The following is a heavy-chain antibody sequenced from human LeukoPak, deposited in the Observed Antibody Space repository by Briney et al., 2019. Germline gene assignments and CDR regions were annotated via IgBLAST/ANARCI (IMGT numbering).Heavy chain of an antibody. CDR2: IYHSGNT. CDR1: GDSISSDIW. CDR3: ARDRNYYDSSGYYFAN. D-gene: IGHD3-22*01. Sequence: SGTLSLTCAVSGDSISSDIWWNWVRQPPGKGLEWIGYIYHSGNTNYNPSLKSRVTISVDTSKSQLSLKLNSVTAADTAVYYCARDRNYYDSSGYYFANWGQGTLVTVSS. J-gene: IGHJ4*02. V-gene: IGHV4-4*02.